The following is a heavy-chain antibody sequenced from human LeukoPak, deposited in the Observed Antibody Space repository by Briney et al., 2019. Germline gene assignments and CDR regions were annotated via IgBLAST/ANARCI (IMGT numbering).Heavy chain of an antibody. Sequence: GESLKISCXGSGYSFTSYWIGWVRQMTGKGLEWMGIIYPGDSDTRYSPSFQGQVTISADKSISTAYLQWSSLKASDTAMYYCARAYDSSGYYFYYWGQGTLVTVSS. V-gene: IGHV5-51*01. CDR2: IYPGDSDT. D-gene: IGHD3-22*01. J-gene: IGHJ4*02. CDR3: ARAYDSSGYYFYY. CDR1: GYSFTSYW.